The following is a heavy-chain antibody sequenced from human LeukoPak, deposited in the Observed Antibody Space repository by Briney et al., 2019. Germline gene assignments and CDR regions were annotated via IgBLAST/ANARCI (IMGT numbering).Heavy chain of an antibody. J-gene: IGHJ6*03. CDR1: GGSFSGYY. CDR2: INHSGST. D-gene: IGHD1-1*01. Sequence: SETLSLTCAVYGGSFSGYYWSWIRQPPGKGLEWIGEINHSGSTNYNPSLKSRVTISVDTSENQFSLKLSSVTAADTAVYYCARGRWNPYYYYYMDVWGKGTTVTVSS. CDR3: ARGRWNPYYYYYMDV. V-gene: IGHV4-34*01.